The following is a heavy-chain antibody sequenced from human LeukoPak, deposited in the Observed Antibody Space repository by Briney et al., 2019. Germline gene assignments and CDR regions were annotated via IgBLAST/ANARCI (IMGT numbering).Heavy chain of an antibody. D-gene: IGHD3-10*01. V-gene: IGHV3-53*01. CDR3: ARDVNAGFGTGDAFDI. J-gene: IGHJ3*02. Sequence: GGSLRPSCAASGFTVSSNYMSWVRQAPGKGLEWVSVIYSGGSTYYADSVKGRFTISRDNAKNSLYLQMNSLRAEDTAVYYCARDVNAGFGTGDAFDIWGQGTMVTVSS. CDR1: GFTVSSNY. CDR2: IYSGGST.